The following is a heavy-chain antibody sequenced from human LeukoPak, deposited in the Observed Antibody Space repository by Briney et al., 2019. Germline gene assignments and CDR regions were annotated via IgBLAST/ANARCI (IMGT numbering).Heavy chain of an antibody. J-gene: IGHJ5*02. D-gene: IGHD2-15*01. CDR1: GYTFTSYG. CDR3: ARSSIVVVVAARFDP. Sequence: VASVKVSCKASGYTFTSYGISWVRQAPGQGLEWMGWINPNSGGTNYAQKFQGRVTMTRDTSISTAYMELSRLRSDDTAVYYCARSSIVVVVAARFDPWGQGTLVTVSS. V-gene: IGHV1-2*02. CDR2: INPNSGGT.